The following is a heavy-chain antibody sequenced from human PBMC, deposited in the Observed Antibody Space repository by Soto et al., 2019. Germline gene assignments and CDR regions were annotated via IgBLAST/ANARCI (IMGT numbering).Heavy chain of an antibody. J-gene: IGHJ4*02. CDR3: ARVAGYGSGYRHFDH. D-gene: IGHD3-10*01. V-gene: IGHV1-18*01. CDR2: SVANSGNT. CDR1: GYPFSTYG. Sequence: QVQLVQSGAEVTKPGASVKVSCKTSGYPFSTYGLSWVRQAPGQGLEWMGWSVANSGNTIYAQKFQGRVTMYTDKSTNKAYMELRSLTSDDSALYYCARVAGYGSGYRHFDHGGQGTLVT.